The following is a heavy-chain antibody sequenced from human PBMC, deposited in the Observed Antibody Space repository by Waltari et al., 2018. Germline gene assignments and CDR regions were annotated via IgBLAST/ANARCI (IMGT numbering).Heavy chain of an antibody. J-gene: IGHJ5*02. CDR3: AKDRYSSSWYVSWFDP. V-gene: IGHV3-23*01. D-gene: IGHD6-13*01. Sequence: EVQLLESGGGLVQPGGSLRLSCAASGFTFSSYAMSWVRQAPGKGLEWVSAISGSGGSTYYADSVKGRFTISRDNSKNTLYLQMNSLRAEDTAVYYCAKDRYSSSWYVSWFDPWGQGTLVTVSS. CDR2: ISGSGGST. CDR1: GFTFSSYA.